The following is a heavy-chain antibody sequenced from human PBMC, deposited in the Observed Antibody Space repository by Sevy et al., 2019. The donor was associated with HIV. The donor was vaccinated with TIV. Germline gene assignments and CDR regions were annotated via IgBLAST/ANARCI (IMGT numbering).Heavy chain of an antibody. J-gene: IGHJ5*02. CDR2: IKGSGIT. CDR3: ARSPPVVVVPGAPSWFDP. Sequence: ETLSLTCAVHDGSFSGYYWNWIRQLPGKGLEWIGEIKGSGITYYNPSLKSRVTISVDTSKKQFSLKLNSVTAVDSAVYFCARSPPVVVVPGAPSWFDPWGQGTLVTVSS. V-gene: IGHV4-34*01. CDR1: DGSFSGYY. D-gene: IGHD2-2*01.